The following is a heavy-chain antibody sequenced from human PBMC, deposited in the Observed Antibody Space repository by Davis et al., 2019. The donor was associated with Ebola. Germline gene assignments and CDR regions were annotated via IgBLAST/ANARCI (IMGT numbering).Heavy chain of an antibody. D-gene: IGHD1-26*01. CDR2: ISYDGSRT. CDR1: GFTFSRYT. Sequence: GESLKISCAASGFTFSRYTMHWVRQAPGKGLEWVAVISYDGSRTFYADSVKGRFTISRDNSKNTLYLQMNSLRAEDTAVYYCARDLSYAMGSSYYGMDVWGQGTTVTVSS. V-gene: IGHV3-30*14. J-gene: IGHJ6*02. CDR3: ARDLSYAMGSSYYGMDV.